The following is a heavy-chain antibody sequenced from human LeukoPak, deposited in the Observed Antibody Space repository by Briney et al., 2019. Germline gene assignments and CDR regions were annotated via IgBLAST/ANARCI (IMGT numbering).Heavy chain of an antibody. CDR2: TDWDDDK. D-gene: IGHD3-10*01. CDR3: ARITIPLRAFDI. CDR1: GFSLSTRGMC. Sequence: ESGPTLVNPTQTLTLTCTFSGFSLSTRGMCVSWIRQPPGKALEWLARTDWDDDKNYSTSLKTRLTISKDTSKNQVVLTMTNMDPVDTATYYCARITIPLRAFDIWGQGTMVTVSS. J-gene: IGHJ3*02. V-gene: IGHV2-70*11.